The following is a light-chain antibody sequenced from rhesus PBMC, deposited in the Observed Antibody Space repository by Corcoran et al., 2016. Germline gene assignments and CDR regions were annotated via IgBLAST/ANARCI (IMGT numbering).Light chain of an antibody. CDR1: ENVNNY. Sequence: DIQMTQSPYSLSASVGDRVTITCRASENVNNYLNWYQQKPGKAPKLLIYKASTLQSGVPSRFSCSGSGTEYTFTISSLQPEDVATYYCQHGYGTPYSFGQGTKVEIK. CDR3: QHGYGTPYS. V-gene: IGKV1-74*01. J-gene: IGKJ2*01. CDR2: KAS.